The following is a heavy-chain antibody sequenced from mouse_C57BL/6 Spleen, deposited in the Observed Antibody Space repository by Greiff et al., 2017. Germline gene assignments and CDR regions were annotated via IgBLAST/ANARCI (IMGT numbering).Heavy chain of an antibody. Sequence: VQGVESGAELVRPGTSVKVSCKASGYAFPNYLIEWVKQRPGQGLEWIGVINPGSGGTNYNEKFKGKATLTADKSSSTAYMQLSSLTSEDSAVYFCARRDDCGCDSWGKGTTLTVSS. V-gene: IGHV1-54*01. CDR1: GYAFPNYL. D-gene: IGHD2-4*01. CDR2: INPGSGGT. CDR3: ARRDDCGCDS. J-gene: IGHJ2*01.